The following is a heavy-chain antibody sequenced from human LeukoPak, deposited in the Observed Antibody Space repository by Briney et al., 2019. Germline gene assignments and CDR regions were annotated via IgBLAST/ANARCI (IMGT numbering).Heavy chain of an antibody. CDR3: AKVIAAAGNYDAFDI. CDR1: GFTFDDYA. D-gene: IGHD6-13*01. V-gene: IGHV3-9*01. Sequence: GGSLRLSCAASGFTFDDYAMHWVRQAPGKGLEWVSGISWNSGSIGYADSVKGQFTISRDNAKNSLYLQMNSLRAEDTALYYCAKVIAAAGNYDAFDIWGQGTMVTVSS. CDR2: ISWNSGSI. J-gene: IGHJ3*02.